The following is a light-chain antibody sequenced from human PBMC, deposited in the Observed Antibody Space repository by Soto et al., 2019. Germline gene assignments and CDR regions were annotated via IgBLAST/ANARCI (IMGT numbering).Light chain of an antibody. V-gene: IGKV1-5*01. J-gene: IGKJ1*01. Sequence: DIQMTQTPSTLSASVGDRVTITCRASQSISSWLAWYQQKPGKAPKLLIYDASSLESGVPSRFSGSGSGTESTLTISSLQPDDFATYYCRQYNSYWTFGQGTKV. CDR3: RQYNSYWT. CDR1: QSISSW. CDR2: DAS.